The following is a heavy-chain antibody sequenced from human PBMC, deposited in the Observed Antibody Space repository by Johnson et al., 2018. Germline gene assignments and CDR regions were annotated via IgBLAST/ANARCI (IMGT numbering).Heavy chain of an antibody. CDR1: EFSFSTYS. V-gene: IGHV3-20*04. Sequence: EVQLVESGGGVAQPGGSLRLSCAASEFSFSTYSMNWVRQAPGKGLEWVSGINWNGGSTGYADSVKGRFTISRDNSKNTLYLQMNRLRAEDTAVYYCACGTTSLYYYYGMDVWGQGTTVTVSS. CDR2: INWNGGST. D-gene: IGHD1-7*01. J-gene: IGHJ6*02. CDR3: ACGTTSLYYYYGMDV.